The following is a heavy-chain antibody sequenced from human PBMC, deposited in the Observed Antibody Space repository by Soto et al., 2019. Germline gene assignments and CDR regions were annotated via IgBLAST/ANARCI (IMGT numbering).Heavy chain of an antibody. J-gene: IGHJ4*02. Sequence: XXTLSLACTVSGGSISSSPYYWGFIRQPPGKGLEWIGNIYYNGNTFYNPSLKSRVTISVNTSKNQFSLKLSSVTAADTAVYYCARHGPLSNNWNQLDYWGQGTLVTVSS. D-gene: IGHD1-1*01. V-gene: IGHV4-39*01. CDR1: GGSISSSPYY. CDR2: IYYNGNT. CDR3: ARHGPLSNNWNQLDY.